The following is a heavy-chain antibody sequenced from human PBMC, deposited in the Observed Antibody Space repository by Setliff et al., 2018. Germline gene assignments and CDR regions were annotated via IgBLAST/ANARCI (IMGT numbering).Heavy chain of an antibody. V-gene: IGHV4-34*01. CDR3: ARGPPKYLRISGYYYYYMDV. CDR2: INQSGST. D-gene: IGHD3-10*01. CDR1: GESFSNNY. Sequence: SETLSLTCSVYGESFSNNYWSWIRQPPGKGLEWIGEINQSGSTNYNPSLKSRVTISVDTSKNQFSLKLSSVTAADTAVYYCARGPPKYLRISGYYYYYMDVWGKGTTVTVSS. J-gene: IGHJ6*03.